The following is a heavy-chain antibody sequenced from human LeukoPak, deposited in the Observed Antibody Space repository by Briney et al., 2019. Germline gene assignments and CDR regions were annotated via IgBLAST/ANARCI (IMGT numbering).Heavy chain of an antibody. V-gene: IGHV4-4*07. CDR1: GGSITNYY. J-gene: IGHJ3*02. Sequence: SETVSLTCTVWGGSITNYYGSGIRQPAGRGREWIGRIYASGSTNYNTSLKSRVTISVDKSKNQFSLKLTSVTAADTAVYYCARDRFAAAMDSSAFDIWGQGTSVTVSS. D-gene: IGHD5-18*01. CDR3: ARDRFAAAMDSSAFDI. CDR2: IYASGST.